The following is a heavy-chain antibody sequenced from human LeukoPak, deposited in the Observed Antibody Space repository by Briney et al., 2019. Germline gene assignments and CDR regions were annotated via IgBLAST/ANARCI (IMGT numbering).Heavy chain of an antibody. CDR2: ISLAGRT. D-gene: IGHD1-26*01. CDR3: SRESGPFCPFGH. Sequence: PSGTLSLTCGVSGGSITTTNYWSWVRQPPGGGLEWIGEISLAGRTRYNPSLKSRVNISIDESKNHLYLNLASVTAADTAVYYCSRESGPFCPFGHWGQGTLVAVTP. CDR1: GGSITTTNY. V-gene: IGHV4-4*02. J-gene: IGHJ4*02.